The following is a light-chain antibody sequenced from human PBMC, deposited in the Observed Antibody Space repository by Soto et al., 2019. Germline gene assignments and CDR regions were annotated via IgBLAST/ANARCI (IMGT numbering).Light chain of an antibody. Sequence: QSVLTQPPSAXGSPGQSVTISCTGTSSDVGGYNFVSWYQQYPGKAPKLMIYEVSKRPSGVPDRFSGSKSGNTASLTVSGLQAEDEADYYCSSYAGSDNYVFGAGTKVTVL. CDR1: SSDVGGYNF. J-gene: IGLJ1*01. CDR3: SSYAGSDNYV. V-gene: IGLV2-8*01. CDR2: EVS.